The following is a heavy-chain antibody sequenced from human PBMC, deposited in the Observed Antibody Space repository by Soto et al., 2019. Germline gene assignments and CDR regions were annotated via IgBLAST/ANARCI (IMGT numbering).Heavy chain of an antibody. J-gene: IGHJ4*02. CDR2: IYYSGST. Sequence: SQTLSLTCTVSGGSISSSSYYWGWIRQPPGKGLEWIGSIYYSGSTYYNPSLKSRVTISVDTSKNQFSLKLSSVTAADTAVYYCASTLAARPDYWGQGTLVTVSS. D-gene: IGHD6-6*01. CDR3: ASTLAARPDY. CDR1: GGSISSSSYY. V-gene: IGHV4-39*01.